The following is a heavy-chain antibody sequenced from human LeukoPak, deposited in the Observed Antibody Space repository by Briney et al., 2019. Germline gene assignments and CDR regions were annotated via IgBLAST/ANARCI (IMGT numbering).Heavy chain of an antibody. V-gene: IGHV4-59*08. CDR2: IYYSGNI. Sequence: SETLSLTCSVSGGYISSYYWSWIRQPPGKGLDWIGYIYYSGNINYKSPLKSRVTISGDTSKNQFSLKLSSVTAADTAVYYCASPRDTVVVVAATSGYFDLWGRGTLVTVSS. CDR1: GGYISSYY. J-gene: IGHJ2*01. CDR3: ASPRDTVVVVAATSGYFDL. D-gene: IGHD2-15*01.